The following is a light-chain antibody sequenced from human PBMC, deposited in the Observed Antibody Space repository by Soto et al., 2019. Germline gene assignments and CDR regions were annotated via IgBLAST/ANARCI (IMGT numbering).Light chain of an antibody. V-gene: IGLV2-23*02. CDR3: CSYAGGGTFV. Sequence: SALTQPASVSGSPGQSITISCTGTNNDIGTYNRVSWYQEHPDKAPKLMISEVYERPSGVSDRFSGSKSSNTASLTISGLQADDEADYYCCSYAGGGTFVFGTGTKVTVL. J-gene: IGLJ1*01. CDR1: NNDIGTYNR. CDR2: EVY.